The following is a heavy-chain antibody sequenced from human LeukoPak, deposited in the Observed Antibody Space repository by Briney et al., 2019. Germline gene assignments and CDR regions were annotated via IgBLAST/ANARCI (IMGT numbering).Heavy chain of an antibody. J-gene: IGHJ3*02. D-gene: IGHD1-26*01. CDR3: ARDGSGSYLGAFDI. Sequence: PGGSLRLSCAASGFTFSSYAMHWVHQAPGKGLKWVAVISYDGSNKYYADSVKGRFTISRDNSKNTLYLQMNSLRAEDTAVYYCARDGSGSYLGAFDIWGQGTMVTVSS. CDR2: ISYDGSNK. V-gene: IGHV3-30*01. CDR1: GFTFSSYA.